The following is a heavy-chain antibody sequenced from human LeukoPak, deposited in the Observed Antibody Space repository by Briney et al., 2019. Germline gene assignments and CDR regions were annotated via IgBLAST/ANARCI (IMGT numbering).Heavy chain of an antibody. CDR1: GGSISSYY. J-gene: IGHJ4*02. Sequence: SETLSLTCTVSGGSISSYYWSWIRQPPGKGLEWIGYIYYSGSTNYNPSLKSRVTISVDTSKNQFSLKLSSVTAADTAVYYCASSIAXGAWLFXYWGQGTLVTVSS. D-gene: IGHD6-19*01. CDR2: IYYSGST. CDR3: ASSIAXGAWLFXY. V-gene: IGHV4-59*01.